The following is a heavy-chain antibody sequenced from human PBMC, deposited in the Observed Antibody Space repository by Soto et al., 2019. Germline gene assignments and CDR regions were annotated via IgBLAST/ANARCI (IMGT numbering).Heavy chain of an antibody. Sequence: SVKVSCKASGGTFNFYAISWGRQAPVQGLEWMGGIIPFKATTNYAQRFHDRVSFTADESTRTAYMEVSSLRSEDTAVYYCARGKAGTPYHYYGMDVWGQGTTVTVSS. J-gene: IGHJ6*02. CDR2: IIPFKATT. D-gene: IGHD1-1*01. CDR1: GGTFNFYA. V-gene: IGHV1-69*01. CDR3: ARGKAGTPYHYYGMDV.